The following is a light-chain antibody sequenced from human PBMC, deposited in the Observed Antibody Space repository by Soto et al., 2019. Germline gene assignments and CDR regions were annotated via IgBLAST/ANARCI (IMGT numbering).Light chain of an antibody. CDR2: GAS. CDR3: QQYNSWPPMYT. CDR1: QSGSSN. J-gene: IGKJ2*01. V-gene: IGKV3-15*01. Sequence: EIVMTQSPATLSVSPGERATLSCRASQSGSSNLAWYQQKPGQAPRLLIYGASTRATGIPARFSGSGSGTEFPLTISSLQSEDFAVYYCQQYNSWPPMYTFGQGTKLEIK.